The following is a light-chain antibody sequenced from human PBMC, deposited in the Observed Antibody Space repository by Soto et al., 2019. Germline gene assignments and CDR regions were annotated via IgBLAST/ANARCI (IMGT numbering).Light chain of an antibody. V-gene: IGKV3-15*01. CDR2: GAS. J-gene: IGKJ1*01. CDR3: QQYHYWWP. Sequence: TESRGPLAVSTKELATVSIRASQSVSSYLAWYQQKPGQVPRLLIYGASNRATGVSARFSGSGSGTEFTLTISSMQSEDFAVYYCQQYHYWWPVGQVTKV. CDR1: QSVSSY.